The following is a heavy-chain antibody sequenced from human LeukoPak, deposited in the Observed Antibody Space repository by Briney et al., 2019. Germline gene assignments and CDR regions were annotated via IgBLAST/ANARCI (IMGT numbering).Heavy chain of an antibody. CDR1: GFTFSSYG. D-gene: IGHD3-16*01. J-gene: IGHJ3*02. CDR3: AKGLRSPGGPFDI. CDR2: IRYDGSNK. V-gene: IGHV3-30*02. Sequence: GGSLRLSCAASGFTFSSYGMHWVRQAPGKGLEWVAFIRYDGSNKYYADSVKGRFTISRDNSKNTLYLQMNSLRAEDTAVYYCAKGLRSPGGPFDIWGQGTMVTVSS.